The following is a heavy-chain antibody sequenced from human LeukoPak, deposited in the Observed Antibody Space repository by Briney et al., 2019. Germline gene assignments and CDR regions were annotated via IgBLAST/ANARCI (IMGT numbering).Heavy chain of an antibody. CDR3: ARVGSGWQLEY. CDR2: INHSGST. Sequence: KPSETLSLTCAVYGGSFSGYYWSWIRQPPGKGLEWIGEINHSGSTNYNPSLKSRVTISVDTSKNQFSLKLSSVTAADTAVYYCARVGSGWQLEYWGQGTLVNGSS. V-gene: IGHV4-34*01. CDR1: GGSFSGYY. D-gene: IGHD6-19*01. J-gene: IGHJ4*02.